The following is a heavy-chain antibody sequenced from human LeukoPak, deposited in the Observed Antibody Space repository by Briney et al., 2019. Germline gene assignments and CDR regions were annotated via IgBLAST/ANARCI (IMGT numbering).Heavy chain of an antibody. D-gene: IGHD6-13*01. CDR3: AREGGIAAFDY. CDR1: GGSVSSYY. CDR2: IYYSGST. J-gene: IGHJ4*02. Sequence: SETLSLTCTVSGGSVSSYYWSWIRQPPGKGLVWIGYIYYSGSTNYNPSLKSRVTISVDTSKNQFSLKLSSVTAADTAVYHCAREGGIAAFDYWGQGTLVTVSS. V-gene: IGHV4-59*02.